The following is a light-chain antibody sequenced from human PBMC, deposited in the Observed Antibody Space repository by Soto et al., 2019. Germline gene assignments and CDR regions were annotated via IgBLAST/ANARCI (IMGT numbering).Light chain of an antibody. CDR2: EVS. CDR1: SSDVGSYDR. J-gene: IGLJ1*01. V-gene: IGLV2-18*02. Sequence: QSALTQPPSVSGSPGQSVTISCTGTSSDVGSYDRVSWYQQPPGTAPKLMIYEVSNRPSGVPDRFSGSTSGNTASLTISRLEAEDEADYHCSSYTSTGTSVFGTGTKLTVL. CDR3: SSYTSTGTSV.